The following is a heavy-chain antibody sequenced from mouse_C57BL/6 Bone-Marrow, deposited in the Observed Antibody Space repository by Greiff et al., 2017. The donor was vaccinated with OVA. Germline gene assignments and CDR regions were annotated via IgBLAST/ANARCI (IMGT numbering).Heavy chain of an antibody. D-gene: IGHD2-5*01. CDR1: GFTFSSYG. Sequence: EVKLVESGGDLVKPGGSLKLSCAASGFTFSSYGMSWVRQTPDKRLEWVATISSGGSYTYYPDSVKGRFTISRDNAKNTLYLQMSSLKSEDTAMYYCARRYSNYPGYFDYWGQGTSLTVSS. CDR3: ARRYSNYPGYFDY. CDR2: ISSGGSYT. J-gene: IGHJ2*02. V-gene: IGHV5-6*02.